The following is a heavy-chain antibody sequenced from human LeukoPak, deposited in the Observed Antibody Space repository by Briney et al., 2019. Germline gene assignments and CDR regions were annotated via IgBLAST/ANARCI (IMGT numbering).Heavy chain of an antibody. V-gene: IGHV4-59*08. CDR3: ARSTYNDY. J-gene: IGHJ4*02. CDR2: IYYSGST. CDR1: GGSLSNYY. Sequence: SETLSLTCTVSGGSLSNYYWSWIRQPPGKGLEWIGYIYYSGSTDYNPSLKSRVTISLDTSKNQFSLKLSSLTAADTAIYYCARSTYNDYWGQGTLDTVSS. D-gene: IGHD1-1*01.